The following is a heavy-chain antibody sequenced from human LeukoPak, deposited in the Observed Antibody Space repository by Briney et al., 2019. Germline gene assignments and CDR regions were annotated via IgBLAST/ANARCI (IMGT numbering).Heavy chain of an antibody. CDR2: IYTSGST. D-gene: IGHD6-6*01. CDR3: ARQSMGYYYYYMDV. J-gene: IGHJ6*03. Sequence: SETLSLTCTVSGGSISSYYWSWIRQPPGKGLERIGYIYTSGSTNYNPSLKSRVTISVDTSKNQFSLKLSSVTAADTAVYYCARQSMGYYYYYMDVWGKGTTVTVSS. CDR1: GGSISSYY. V-gene: IGHV4-4*09.